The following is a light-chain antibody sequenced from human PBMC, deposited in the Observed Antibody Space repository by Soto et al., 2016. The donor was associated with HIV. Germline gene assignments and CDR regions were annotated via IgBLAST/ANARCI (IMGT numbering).Light chain of an antibody. CDR2: AAS. J-gene: IGKJ1*01. V-gene: IGKV1-27*01. CDR1: QDIKDD. CDR3: QKYNSAPRT. Sequence: DIQMTQSPSSLSASVGDRVTITCRASQDIKDDVGWYQQKPGKAPKRLIYAASTLQSGVPSRFSGSGSGTDFTLTISSLQPEDVATYYCQKYNSAPRTFGQGTKLEIK.